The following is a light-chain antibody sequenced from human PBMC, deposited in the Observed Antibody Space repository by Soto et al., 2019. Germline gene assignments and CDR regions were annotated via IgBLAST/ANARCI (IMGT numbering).Light chain of an antibody. CDR2: DVS. V-gene: IGLV2-14*03. Sequence: QSVLTQPASVSGSPGHSITIFCTGTSSGLGNFKCVSWYRQHPGKAPTHMIYDVSTQPSGVSNRFSGYKSGDTASLTFSGLQAEDEMDYFCFTYTSSGTYGFGTGTKVTVL. J-gene: IGLJ1*01. CDR1: SSGLGNFKC. CDR3: FTYTSSGTYG.